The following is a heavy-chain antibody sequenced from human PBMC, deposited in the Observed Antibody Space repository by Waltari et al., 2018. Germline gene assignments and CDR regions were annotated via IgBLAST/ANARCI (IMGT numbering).Heavy chain of an antibody. CDR2: ISYDGSNK. D-gene: IGHD6-19*01. CDR1: GFTFSSYA. V-gene: IGHV3-30-3*01. J-gene: IGHJ4*02. Sequence: VQLVESGGGLVQPGGSLRLSCAASGFTFSSYAMSWVRQAPGKGLEWVAVISYDGSNKYYADSVKGRFTISRDNSKNTLYLQMNSLRAEDTAVYYCARDSSVDYFDYWGQGTLVTVSS. CDR3: ARDSSVDYFDY.